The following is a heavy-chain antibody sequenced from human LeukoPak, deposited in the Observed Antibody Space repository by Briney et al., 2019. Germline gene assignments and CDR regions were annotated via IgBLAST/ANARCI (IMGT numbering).Heavy chain of an antibody. V-gene: IGHV3-74*01. CDR3: AKDIRAVAGHFDY. Sequence: GGSLRLSCAASGFTFSSYWMHWVRQAPGKGLVWVSRINSDGSSTSYADSVKGRFTISRDNAKNSLYLQMNSLRAEDTALYYCAKDIRAVAGHFDYWGQGTLVTVSS. J-gene: IGHJ4*02. CDR1: GFTFSSYW. D-gene: IGHD6-19*01. CDR2: INSDGSST.